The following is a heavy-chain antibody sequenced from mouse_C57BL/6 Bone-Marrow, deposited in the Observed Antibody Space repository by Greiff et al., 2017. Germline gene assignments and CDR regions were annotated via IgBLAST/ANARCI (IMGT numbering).Heavy chain of an antibody. Sequence: VQLQESGPGLVQPSQSLSITCTVSGFSLTSYGVHWVRQSPGKGLEWLGVIWRGGSTDYNAAFISRLSISKDNSKSQVFVKMNSLQADDTAIYYCARNGGLRAWFAYWGQGTLVTVSA. V-gene: IGHV2-2*01. CDR1: GFSLTSYG. D-gene: IGHD2-4*01. CDR3: ARNGGLRAWFAY. J-gene: IGHJ3*01. CDR2: IWRGGST.